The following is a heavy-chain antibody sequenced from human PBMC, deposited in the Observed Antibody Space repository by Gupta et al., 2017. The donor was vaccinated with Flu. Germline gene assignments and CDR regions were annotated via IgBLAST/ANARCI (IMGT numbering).Heavy chain of an antibody. J-gene: IGHJ1*01. D-gene: IGHD2-2*02. CDR2: IWYDGSNK. V-gene: IGHV3-33*01. CDR3: ARDFGYQLLYSEYFQH. CDR1: GFTFSSYG. Sequence: QVQLVESGGGVVQPGRSLRLSCAASGFTFSSYGMPWVRQAPGKGLEWVAVIWYDGSNKYYADSVKGRFTISRDNSKNTLYLQMNSLRAEDTAVYYCARDFGYQLLYSEYFQHWGQGTLVTVSS.